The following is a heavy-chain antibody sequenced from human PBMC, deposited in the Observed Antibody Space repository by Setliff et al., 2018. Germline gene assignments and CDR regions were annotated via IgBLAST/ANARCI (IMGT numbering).Heavy chain of an antibody. CDR3: SRLVRFCTRTACQRTSGDDL. J-gene: IGHJ5*02. CDR2: ISVYNAET. V-gene: IGHV1-18*01. CDR1: GYTFRNYG. D-gene: IGHD6-13*01. Sequence: ASVKVSCKTSGYTFRNYGITWVRQAPGQGLEWVGWISVYNAETNYAQKFQGRVTMTTDTSAATAYLALRSLRSDDTAVYFCSRLVRFCTRTACQRTSGDDLWGQGTLVTVSS.